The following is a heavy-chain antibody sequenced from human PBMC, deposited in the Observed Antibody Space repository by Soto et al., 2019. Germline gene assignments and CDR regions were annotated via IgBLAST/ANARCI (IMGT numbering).Heavy chain of an antibody. D-gene: IGHD6-6*01. Sequence: PSVTMCLTWTVSDGSISSSGYYWGWIRQPPGKGLEWIGSIYYSGSTYYNPSLKSRVTISVDTSKNQFSLKLSSVTAADTAVYYCATAPAAPYTNWFDPWGQGTLVTVSS. CDR3: ATAPAAPYTNWFDP. CDR2: IYYSGST. V-gene: IGHV4-39*01. CDR1: DGSISSSGYY. J-gene: IGHJ5*02.